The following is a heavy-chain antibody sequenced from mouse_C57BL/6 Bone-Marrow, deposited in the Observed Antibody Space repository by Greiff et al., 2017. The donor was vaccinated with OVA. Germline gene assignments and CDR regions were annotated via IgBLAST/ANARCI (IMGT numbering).Heavy chain of an antibody. D-gene: IGHD1-1*01. CDR2: IYPGDGDT. CDR1: GYAFSSYW. J-gene: IGHJ3*01. Sequence: QVQLQQSGAELVKPGASVKISCKASGYAFSSYWMNWVKQRPGKGLEWIGQIYPGDGDTNYNGKFKGKATLTADKSSSTAYMQLSSLTSEDSAVYFCARDYYGSSLWFAYWGQVTLVTVSA. V-gene: IGHV1-80*01. CDR3: ARDYYGSSLWFAY.